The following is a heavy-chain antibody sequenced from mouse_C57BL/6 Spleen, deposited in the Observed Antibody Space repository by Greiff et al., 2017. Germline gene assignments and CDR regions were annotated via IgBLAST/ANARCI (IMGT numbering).Heavy chain of an antibody. CDR1: GYTFTSYW. Sequence: QVQLQQPGAELVKPGASVKMSCKASGYTFTSYWITWVKQRPGQGLEWIGDIYPGSGSTNYNEKFKSKATLTVDTSSSTAYMQLSSLTSEDSAVYYCARGNYYYGGSHWYFDVWGTGTTVTVSS. D-gene: IGHD1-1*01. CDR3: ARGNYYYGGSHWYFDV. J-gene: IGHJ1*03. V-gene: IGHV1-55*01. CDR2: IYPGSGST.